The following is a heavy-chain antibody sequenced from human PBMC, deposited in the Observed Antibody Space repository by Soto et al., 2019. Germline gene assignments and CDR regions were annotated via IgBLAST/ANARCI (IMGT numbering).Heavy chain of an antibody. CDR3: VGGQYYFDY. CDR1: GFPFTSYG. CDR2: ISYDGSDK. Sequence: QVQLVESGGGVVQPGRSLRLSCAASGFPFTSYGMHWVREGPDKGLEWVAIISYDGSDKYYADSVKGRFTISRDNSKNTLYLQMNSLRPEDTALYYCVGGQYYFDYRGQGTLGIFSS. V-gene: IGHV3-30*03. D-gene: IGHD3-10*01. J-gene: IGHJ4*02.